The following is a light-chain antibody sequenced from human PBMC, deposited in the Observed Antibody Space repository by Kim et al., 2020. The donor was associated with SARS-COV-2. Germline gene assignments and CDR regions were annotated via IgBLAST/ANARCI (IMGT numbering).Light chain of an antibody. CDR1: KLGDKY. Sequence: SYELTQPPSVSVSPGQTASITCSGDKLGDKYACWYQQKPGQSPVLVIYQDSKRPSGIPERFSGSNSGNTATLTISGTQAMDEADYYCQAWDSNTVIVFGT. CDR3: QAWDSNTVIV. CDR2: QDS. V-gene: IGLV3-1*01. J-gene: IGLJ1*01.